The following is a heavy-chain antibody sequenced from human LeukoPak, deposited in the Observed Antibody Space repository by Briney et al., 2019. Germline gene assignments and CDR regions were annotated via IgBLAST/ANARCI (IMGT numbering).Heavy chain of an antibody. D-gene: IGHD6-19*01. CDR1: RFTFSSYW. V-gene: IGHV3-7*01. Sequence: GGSLRLSCAASRFTFSSYWMSWVRQAPGKGLEWVANIKQDGSEKYYVDSVKGRFTISRDNAKNSLYLQMNSLRAEDTAVYYCARESAEGIAVAGHDYWGQGTLVTVSS. CDR2: IKQDGSEK. CDR3: ARESAEGIAVAGHDY. J-gene: IGHJ4*02.